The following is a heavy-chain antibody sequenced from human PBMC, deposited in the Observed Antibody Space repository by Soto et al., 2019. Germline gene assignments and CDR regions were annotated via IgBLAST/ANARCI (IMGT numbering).Heavy chain of an antibody. D-gene: IGHD3-3*01. CDR2: ISYDGSNK. CDR3: ARAVEVTIFGVVSYYYYGMDV. CDR1: GFTFSSYA. Sequence: GSLRLSCAASGFTFSSYAMHWVRQAPGKGLEWVAVISYDGSNKYYADSVKGRFTISRDNSKNTLYLQMNSLRAEDTAVYYCARAVEVTIFGVVSYYYYGMDVWGQGTTVTVSS. J-gene: IGHJ6*02. V-gene: IGHV3-30-3*01.